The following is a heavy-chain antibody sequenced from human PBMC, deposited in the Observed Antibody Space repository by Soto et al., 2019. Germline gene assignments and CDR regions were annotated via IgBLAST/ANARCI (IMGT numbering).Heavy chain of an antibody. D-gene: IGHD1-1*01. J-gene: IGHJ4*02. CDR1: GYAFTTYG. V-gene: IGHV1-18*01. CDR2: ISAHNGNT. CDR3: ARGRYGDY. Sequence: QVHLVQSGAEVKKPGPSVKVSCKGSGYAFTTYGITWVRQAPGQGLEWMGWISAHNGNTNYAQKLQGRSTVTRDTSTSTAYMELWSLRSDDTAVYYCARGRYGDYWGQGPLVTVSS.